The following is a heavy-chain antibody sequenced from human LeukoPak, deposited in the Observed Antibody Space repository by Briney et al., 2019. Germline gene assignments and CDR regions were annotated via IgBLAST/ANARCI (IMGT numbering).Heavy chain of an antibody. CDR2: ISYDGSNK. CDR3: AKDSRSRNYDSSGYSTH. D-gene: IGHD3-22*01. CDR1: GFIFSNYG. V-gene: IGHV3-30*18. J-gene: IGHJ4*02. Sequence: PGGSLRLSCAASGFIFSNYGMHWVRQAPGKGLEWVAVISYDGSNKYYADSVKGRFTISRGNSKNTLYLEMNSLRAEDTAVYYCAKDSRSRNYDSSGYSTHWGQGTLVTVSS.